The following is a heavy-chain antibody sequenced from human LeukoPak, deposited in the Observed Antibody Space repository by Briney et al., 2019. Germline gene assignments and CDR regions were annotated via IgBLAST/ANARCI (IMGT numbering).Heavy chain of an antibody. J-gene: IGHJ3*02. CDR3: ARAAVAGAFDI. CDR2: IIPNSGGT. D-gene: IGHD6-19*01. Sequence: ASVKVSCKASGYMFTGYYIHWVRQAPGQGLEWMGWIIPNSGGTNYAQKFQGRVTMTRDTSISTAYMELSGLRSDDTAVYYCARAAVAGAFDIWGQGTMVTVSS. V-gene: IGHV1-2*02. CDR1: GYMFTGYY.